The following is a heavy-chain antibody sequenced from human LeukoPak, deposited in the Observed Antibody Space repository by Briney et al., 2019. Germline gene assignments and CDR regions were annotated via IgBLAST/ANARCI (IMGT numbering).Heavy chain of an antibody. J-gene: IGHJ5*02. V-gene: IGHV1-69*13. CDR3: ARGLKVPAAPVYNWFDP. Sequence: SVKVSYKASGGTFSSYAISWVRQAPGQGLEWMGGIIPIFGTANYAQKFQGRVTITADESTSTAYMELSSLRSEDTAVYYCARGLKVPAAPVYNWFDPWGQGTLVTVSS. CDR2: IIPIFGTA. D-gene: IGHD2-2*01. CDR1: GGTFSSYA.